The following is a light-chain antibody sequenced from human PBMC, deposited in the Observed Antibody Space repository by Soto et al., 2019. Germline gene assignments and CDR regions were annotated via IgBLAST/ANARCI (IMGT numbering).Light chain of an antibody. CDR2: AAS. V-gene: IGKV1-39*01. CDR3: QQSYSTA. J-gene: IGKJ5*01. CDR1: QSISSY. Sequence: DIQMTQSPSSLSASVGDRVNITCRASQSISSYLNWYQQKPGKAPKLLIYAASSLQSGVPSRFSGSGSGTDFTLTISSMQPEDFASYYCQQSYSTAFGQGTRLEIK.